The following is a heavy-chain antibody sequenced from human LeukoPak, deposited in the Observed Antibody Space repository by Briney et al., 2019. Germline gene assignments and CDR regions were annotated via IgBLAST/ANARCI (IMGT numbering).Heavy chain of an antibody. CDR3: ARDVLDFWSGYFPYFDY. D-gene: IGHD3-3*01. Sequence: SETLSLTCTVSGGSISSYYWSWIRQPPGKGLEWIGYIYYSGSTNYNPSLKSRVTISVDTSKNQFSLKLSSVTAADTAVYYCARDVLDFWSGYFPYFDYWGQGTLVTVSS. V-gene: IGHV4-59*12. CDR2: IYYSGST. J-gene: IGHJ4*02. CDR1: GGSISSYY.